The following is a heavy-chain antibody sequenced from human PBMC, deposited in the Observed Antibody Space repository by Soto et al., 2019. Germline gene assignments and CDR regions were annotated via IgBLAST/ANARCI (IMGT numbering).Heavy chain of an antibody. D-gene: IGHD2-21*02. Sequence: QVQLQESGPGLVKPSQTLSLTCTVSGGSISSDDYYWSWIRQHPGKGLEWIGYIHYSGSTYYNPSLKIRVSHSLDTSKNQFSLELSSVTAADTAVYYCARENLVYWGSGCSSSPFAHWGQGALVIVSS. CDR1: GGSISSDDYY. V-gene: IGHV4-31*03. CDR3: ARENLVYWGSGCSSSPFAH. J-gene: IGHJ4*02. CDR2: IHYSGST.